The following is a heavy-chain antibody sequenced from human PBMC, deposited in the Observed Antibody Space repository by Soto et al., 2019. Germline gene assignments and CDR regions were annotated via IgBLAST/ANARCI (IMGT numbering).Heavy chain of an antibody. CDR3: ARGGFQLLPDY. CDR1: GGSISNDNYS. CDR2: IYYTGST. J-gene: IGHJ4*02. V-gene: IGHV4-30-2*06. Sequence: SETLSLTCTVSGGSISNDNYSCSWIRQSRGKGLEWIGYIYYTGSTYYNPSLKSRVTISIDRSKNQFSLKLTSVTVADSAVYYCARGGFQLLPDYWGQGSLVTVSS. D-gene: IGHD2-21*01.